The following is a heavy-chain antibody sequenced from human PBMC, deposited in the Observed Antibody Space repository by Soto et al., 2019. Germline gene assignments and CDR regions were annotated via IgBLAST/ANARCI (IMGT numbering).Heavy chain of an antibody. CDR1: GYTFTSYG. J-gene: IGHJ4*02. CDR3: ARAAYDFWSGYYPFDY. D-gene: IGHD3-3*01. Sequence: GASVKVSCKASGYTFTSYGISWVRQAPGQGLEWMGWISACNGNTNYAQKLQGRVTMTTDTSTSTAYMELRSLRSDDTAVYYCARAAYDFWSGYYPFDYWGQGTLVTV. V-gene: IGHV1-18*01. CDR2: ISACNGNT.